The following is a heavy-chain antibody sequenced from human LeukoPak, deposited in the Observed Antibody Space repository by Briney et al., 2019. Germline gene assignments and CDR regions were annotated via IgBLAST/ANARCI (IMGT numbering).Heavy chain of an antibody. CDR2: IYYSGST. D-gene: IGHD6-19*01. V-gene: IGHV4-61*05. J-gene: IGHJ4*02. CDR3: ARHRWGIAVASGYFDY. Sequence: SETLSLTCTVSGGSISSSSYYWSWIRQPPGKGLEWIGYIYYSGSTNYNPSLKSRVTISVDTSKNQFSLKLSSVTAADTAVYYCARHRWGIAVASGYFDYWGQGTLVTVSS. CDR1: GGSISSSSYY.